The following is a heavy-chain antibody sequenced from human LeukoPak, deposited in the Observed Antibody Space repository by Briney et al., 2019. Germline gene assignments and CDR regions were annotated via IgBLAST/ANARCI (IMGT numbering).Heavy chain of an antibody. V-gene: IGHV4-38-2*02. CDR1: GDSISSGYY. J-gene: IGHJ4*02. CDR2: IYHSGST. D-gene: IGHD6-13*01. Sequence: SETLSLTCTVSGDSISSGYYWGWIRQPPGKGLEWIGSIYHSGSTYYNPSLKSRVTISVDTSKNQFSLQLSSVTAADTAVYYCARLAAAGTLSFDYWGQGTLVTVSS. CDR3: ARLAAAGTLSFDY.